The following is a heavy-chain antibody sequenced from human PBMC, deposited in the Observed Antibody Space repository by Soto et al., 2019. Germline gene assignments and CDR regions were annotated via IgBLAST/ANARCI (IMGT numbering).Heavy chain of an antibody. CDR2: INAGNGNT. Sequence: GASVKVSCKASGYTFTSYAMHWVRQAPGQRLEWMGWINAGNGNTKYSQKFQGRVTITRDTSASTAYMELSSLRSEDTAVYYCARTGVRIAAAVFYWFDPWGQGTLVTVSS. CDR3: ARTGVRIAAAVFYWFDP. V-gene: IGHV1-3*01. CDR1: GYTFTSYA. J-gene: IGHJ5*02. D-gene: IGHD6-13*01.